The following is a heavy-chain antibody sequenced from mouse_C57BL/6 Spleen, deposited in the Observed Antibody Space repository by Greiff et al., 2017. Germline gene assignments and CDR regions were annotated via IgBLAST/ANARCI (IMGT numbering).Heavy chain of an antibody. CDR3: ARAVTFYCGYDPCDLDD. Sequence: QVQLQQPGAELVKPGASVKLSCKASGYTFTSYWMHWVKQRPGRGLEWIGRIDPSSSGTNYTENVKSKATMTVDKPSSTAYMQLSKLTSEDSAVYYCARAVTFYCGYDPCDLDDWGTGTSVTVSS. CDR2: IDPSSSGT. D-gene: IGHD2-2*01. CDR1: GYTFTSYW. J-gene: IGHJ1*03. V-gene: IGHV1-62-3*01.